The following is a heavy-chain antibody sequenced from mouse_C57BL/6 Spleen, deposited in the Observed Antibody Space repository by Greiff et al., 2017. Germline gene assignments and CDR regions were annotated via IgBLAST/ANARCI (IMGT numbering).Heavy chain of an antibody. Sequence: QVQLQQSGAELVKPGASVKVSCKASGYTFTSYCMHWVKQRPGQGLEWIGRLHPSDSDTNYNQKFKGKATLTVAKSSSTAYLQLSSLTSEDSAVYYCSIEHLTGSYGYGGQGTTLTVSS. J-gene: IGHJ2*01. V-gene: IGHV1-74*01. CDR1: GYTFTSYC. CDR2: LHPSDSDT. D-gene: IGHD4-1*01. CDR3: SIEHLTGSYGY.